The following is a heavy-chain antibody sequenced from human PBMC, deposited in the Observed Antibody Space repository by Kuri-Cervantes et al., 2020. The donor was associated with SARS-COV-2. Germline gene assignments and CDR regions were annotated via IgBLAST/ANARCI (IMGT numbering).Heavy chain of an antibody. CDR1: GYTFTNND. V-gene: IGHV1-8*02. CDR2: MNPDTGNA. J-gene: IGHJ5*02. D-gene: IGHD4/OR15-4a*01. Sequence: ASVKVSCKASGYTFTNNDVNWLRQASGQGLEWMGWMNPDTGNAGYAQKFQGRVTMTRITSISTAYMELSSLRFEDAAVYYCARDPNANHNNWFDPWGQGTLVTVSS. CDR3: ARDPNANHNNWFDP.